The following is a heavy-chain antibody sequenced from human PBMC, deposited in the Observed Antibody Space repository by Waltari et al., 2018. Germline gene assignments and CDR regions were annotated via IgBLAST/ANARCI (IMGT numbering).Heavy chain of an antibody. CDR2: IHYSGST. CDR3: ALGGGDYYGSGSPLLDY. V-gene: IGHV4-59*01. D-gene: IGHD3-10*01. CDR1: GGSISSYY. Sequence: QVQLQESGPGLVKPSETLSLTCTVSGGSISSYYWSWIRQPPGKGLEWIGYIHYSGSTNYNPSLKSRVTISVDTSKNQFSLKLSSVTAADTAVYYCALGGGDYYGSGSPLLDYWGQGTLVTVSS. J-gene: IGHJ4*02.